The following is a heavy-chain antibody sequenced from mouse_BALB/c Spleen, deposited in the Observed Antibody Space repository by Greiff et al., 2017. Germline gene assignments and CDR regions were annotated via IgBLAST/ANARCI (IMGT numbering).Heavy chain of an antibody. V-gene: IGHV5-17*02. J-gene: IGHJ1*01. D-gene: IGHD2-4*01. CDR1: GFTFSSFG. CDR2: ISSGSSTI. Sequence: EVKLVESGGGLVQPGGSRKLSCAASGFTFSSFGMHWVRQAPEKGLEWVAYISSGSSTIYYADTVKGRFTISRDNPKNTLFLQMTSLRSEDTAMYYCARLEDYAFDVWGAGTTVTVSS. CDR3: ARLEDYAFDV.